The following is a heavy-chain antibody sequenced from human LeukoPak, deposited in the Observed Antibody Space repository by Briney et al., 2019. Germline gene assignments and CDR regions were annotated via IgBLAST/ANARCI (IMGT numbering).Heavy chain of an antibody. CDR3: ARESGMRGSYWFDP. Sequence: GGSLSLSCAASGFTFSNYSMNWVRQAPGKGLEWVSSISSSSSYIYYADSVKVQFTISRDNAKNSLYLQMNSLRAEDTAVYYCARESGMRGSYWFDPWGQGTLVTVSS. CDR2: ISSSSSYI. D-gene: IGHD1-26*01. V-gene: IGHV3-21*01. J-gene: IGHJ5*02. CDR1: GFTFSNYS.